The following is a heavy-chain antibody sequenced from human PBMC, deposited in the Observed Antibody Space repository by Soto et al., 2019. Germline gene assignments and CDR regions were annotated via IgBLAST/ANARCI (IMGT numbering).Heavy chain of an antibody. CDR2: MNPNSGNT. V-gene: IGHV1-8*01. CDR3: ARGSLGATIFGVVNIFLH. CDR1: GYTFTSYD. J-gene: IGHJ4*02. Sequence: ASVKVSCKASGYTFTSYDINWVRQATGQGLEWMGWMNPNSGNTGYAQKFQGRVTMTRNTSISTAYMELSSLRSEDTAVYYCARGSLGATIFGVVNIFLHWGQGTLVTV. D-gene: IGHD3-3*01.